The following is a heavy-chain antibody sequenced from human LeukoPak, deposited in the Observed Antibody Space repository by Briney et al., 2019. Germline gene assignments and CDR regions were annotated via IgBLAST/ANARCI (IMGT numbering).Heavy chain of an antibody. CDR2: ITSSSDST. CDR3: ARDIASYGNSAY. Sequence: QTGGSLRLSCAASGFAFVKFSMNWVRQAPGKGLEWISYITSSSDSTYYADSVKGRFTISRDNAKNSLCLQMNSLRDEDTALYYCARDIASYGNSAYWGQGILDTVSS. V-gene: IGHV3-48*02. D-gene: IGHD4-23*01. CDR1: GFAFVKFS. J-gene: IGHJ4*02.